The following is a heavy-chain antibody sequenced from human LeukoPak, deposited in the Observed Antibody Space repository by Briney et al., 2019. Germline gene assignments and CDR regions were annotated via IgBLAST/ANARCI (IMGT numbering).Heavy chain of an antibody. D-gene: IGHD3-9*01. CDR2: IYYSGST. CDR3: ARRPYYDILTGYSDY. Sequence: PSETLSLTCAVYGGSFSGYYWSWIRQPPGKGLEWIGSIYYSGSTYYNPSLKSRVTISVDTSKNQFSLKLSSVTAADTAVYYCARRPYYDILTGYSDYWGQGTLVTVSS. V-gene: IGHV4-34*01. CDR1: GGSFSGYY. J-gene: IGHJ4*02.